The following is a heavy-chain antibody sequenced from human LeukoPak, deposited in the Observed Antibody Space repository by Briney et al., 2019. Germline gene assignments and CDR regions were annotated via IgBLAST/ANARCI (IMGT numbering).Heavy chain of an antibody. CDR3: GRVGGRSKAAKGDAFDI. J-gene: IGHJ3*02. D-gene: IGHD6-6*01. CDR2: ISSGSTYM. Sequence: GGSLRLYCAASGFTFSSYSMNWVRQAPGKGLEWVSSISSGSTYMYYADSVKGRFTISRDNAQNSMYLQMNSLRAEDTAVYYCGRVGGRSKAAKGDAFDIWGQGTMVTVSS. CDR1: GFTFSSYS. V-gene: IGHV3-21*01.